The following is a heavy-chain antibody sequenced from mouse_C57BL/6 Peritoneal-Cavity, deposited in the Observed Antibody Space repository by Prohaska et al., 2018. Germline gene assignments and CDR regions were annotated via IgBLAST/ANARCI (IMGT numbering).Heavy chain of an antibody. CDR1: GIDFGRYW. CDR2: IHPVFIIL. Sequence: MKLLQSGGVLLHPGGSLKISCAASGIDFGRYWMTWVRRAPGKGLEWIGEIHPVFIILHSATSTKCNFLIPCTTLYRSKQLYLRRVHWDCHSDTAQATYAMDYWGQGTSVTVSS. CDR3: ATYAMDY. J-gene: IGHJ4*01. D-gene: IGHD3-2*02. V-gene: IGHV4-1*01.